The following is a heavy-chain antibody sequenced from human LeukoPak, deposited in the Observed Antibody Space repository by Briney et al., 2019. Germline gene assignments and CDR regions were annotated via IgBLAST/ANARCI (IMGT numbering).Heavy chain of an antibody. D-gene: IGHD6-13*01. V-gene: IGHV3-7*01. CDR3: ASMIAAAVGDFFDY. CDR2: IKQDGSEK. Sequence: GGSLRLSCAASGFTFSSYWMSWVRQAPGKGLEWVANIKQDGSEKYYVDSVKGRFTISRDNAKNSLYLQMNSLRAEDTAVYYCASMIAAAVGDFFDYWGQGTLVTVSS. J-gene: IGHJ4*02. CDR1: GFTFSSYW.